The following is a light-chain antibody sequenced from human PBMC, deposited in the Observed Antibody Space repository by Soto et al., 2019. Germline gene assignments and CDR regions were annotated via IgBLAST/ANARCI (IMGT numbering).Light chain of an antibody. CDR1: QSVSSSY. Sequence: VLRLSPGTLSLSPGERATLSCRASQSVSSSYLAWYQQKPGQAPRLLIYGASSRAAGIPDRFSGSGSGTDLSLTIIRLETDEVASEYCQPYCSLYSATFGHRTMVDI. J-gene: IGKJ1*01. V-gene: IGKV3-20*01. CDR3: QPYCSLYSAT. CDR2: GAS.